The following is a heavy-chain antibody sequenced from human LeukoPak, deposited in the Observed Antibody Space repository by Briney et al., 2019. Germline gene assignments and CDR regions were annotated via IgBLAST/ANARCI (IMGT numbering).Heavy chain of an antibody. D-gene: IGHD3-22*01. CDR2: IYTSGST. Sequence: PSETLSLTCTVSGGSISIYYWNWIRQPAGKGLEWIGRIYTSGSTNYNPSLKSRVTMSLDTSKNQFSLKLSSVTAADTAVYYCARDYYASSGHFPFDYWGQGTLVTVSS. CDR1: GGSISIYY. CDR3: ARDYYASSGHFPFDY. J-gene: IGHJ4*02. V-gene: IGHV4-4*07.